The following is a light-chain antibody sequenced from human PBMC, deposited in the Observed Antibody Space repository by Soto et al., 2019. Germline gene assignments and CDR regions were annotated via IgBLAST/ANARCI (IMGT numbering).Light chain of an antibody. CDR1: QSVSSY. V-gene: IGKV3-11*01. J-gene: IGKJ4*01. CDR2: DAS. Sequence: TQSPSTLSGSVGDRVTITCRASQSVSSYLAWYQQKPGQAPRLLIYDASNRATGIPARFSGSGSGTDFTLTISSLEPEDFAVYYCQQRSNWPTFGGGTKVDIK. CDR3: QQRSNWPT.